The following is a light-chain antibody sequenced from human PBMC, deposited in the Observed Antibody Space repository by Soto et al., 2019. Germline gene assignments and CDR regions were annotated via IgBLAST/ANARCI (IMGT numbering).Light chain of an antibody. V-gene: IGKV3-20*01. CDR1: QSVTSKY. J-gene: IGKJ4*01. CDR2: DVS. CDR3: QLYGDSPT. Sequence: IVVTQSPGTLSLSPGERATLSCRASQSVTSKYLAWFQQKPGQAPRLLLYDVSTRATGFPDRFSGSGSGTDFTLTISRLEPEDFAVYYCQLYGDSPTFGGGTKVEIK.